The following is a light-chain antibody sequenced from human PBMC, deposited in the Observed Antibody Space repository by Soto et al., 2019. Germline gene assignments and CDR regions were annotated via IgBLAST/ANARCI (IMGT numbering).Light chain of an antibody. Sequence: EIVLTQSPDTLSLSPGGRATLSCRASQSVSSSHLAWYQQKPGQAPRLVIHGASSRATGIPDRFSGSGPGTDFTLTISRMEPEDLAVYYCQQYGSSPVTFGQGTRWIS. CDR2: GAS. J-gene: IGKJ1*01. CDR1: QSVSSSH. V-gene: IGKV3-20*01. CDR3: QQYGSSPVT.